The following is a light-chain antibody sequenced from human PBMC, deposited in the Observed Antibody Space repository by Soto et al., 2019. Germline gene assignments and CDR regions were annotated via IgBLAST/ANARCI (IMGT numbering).Light chain of an antibody. V-gene: IGKV1-39*01. J-gene: IGKJ2*01. CDR3: QQSYSIPIFT. CDR1: QTISNY. Sequence: DIQMTQSPSSLSASVGDRVTITCRAGQTISNYLNWYQHKPGKAPKLLICAASNLDRGVPARFSGSGSGTDFTLTISGLQPEDFATYFCQQSYSIPIFTFGQGTKVDIK. CDR2: AAS.